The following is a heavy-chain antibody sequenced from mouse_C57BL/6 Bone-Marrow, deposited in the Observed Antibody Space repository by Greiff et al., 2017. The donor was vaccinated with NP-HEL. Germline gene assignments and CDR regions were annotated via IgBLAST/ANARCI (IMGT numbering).Heavy chain of an antibody. CDR2: IDPSDSYT. CDR3: ARYAYADFDY. V-gene: IGHV1-69*01. CDR1: GYTFTSYW. J-gene: IGHJ2*01. Sequence: QVHVKQPGAELVMPGASVKLSRKASGYTFTSYWMHWVKQRPGQGLEWIGEIDPSDSYTNYNQKFKGKSTLTVDKSSSTAYMQLSSLTSEDSAVYYCARYAYADFDYWGQGTTLTVSS. D-gene: IGHD6-5*01.